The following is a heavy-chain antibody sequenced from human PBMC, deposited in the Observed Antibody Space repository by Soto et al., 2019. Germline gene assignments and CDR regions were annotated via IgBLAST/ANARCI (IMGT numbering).Heavy chain of an antibody. CDR1: GGSISSYY. Sequence: QVQLQESGPRLVKPSETLSLTCTVSGGSISSYYWSWIRQPPGNGLEWIGYIYYSGSTNYNPSLKSRVTIPVDTSKNQFSLKLSSVTAADTAVYYCARRYGGAFDIWGQGTMVTVSS. CDR3: ARRYGGAFDI. CDR2: IYYSGST. J-gene: IGHJ3*02. D-gene: IGHD4-17*01. V-gene: IGHV4-59*08.